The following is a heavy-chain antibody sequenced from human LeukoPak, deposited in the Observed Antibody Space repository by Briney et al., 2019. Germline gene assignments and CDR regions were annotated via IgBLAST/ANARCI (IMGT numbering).Heavy chain of an antibody. V-gene: IGHV4-61*05. CDR2: IYYSGST. CDR1: GGSISSSSYY. D-gene: IGHD3-22*01. J-gene: IGHJ3*02. CDR3: ARANYYDSSGVPNDAFDI. Sequence: SETLSLTCTVSGGSISSSSYYWGWIRQPPGKGLEWIVYIYYSGSTNYNPSLKSRVTTSVDTSKNQFSLKLSSVTAADTAVYYCARANYYDSSGVPNDAFDIWGQGTMVTVSS.